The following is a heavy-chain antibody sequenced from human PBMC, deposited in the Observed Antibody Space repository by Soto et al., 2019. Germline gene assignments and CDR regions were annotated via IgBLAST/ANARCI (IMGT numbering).Heavy chain of an antibody. CDR1: GGSISSGDYY. D-gene: IGHD5-12*01. Sequence: SETLSLTCTVSGGSISSGDYYWSWIRQPPGKGLEWIGYIYYSGSTYYNPSLKSRVTISVDTSKNQFSLKLSSVTAADTAVYYCARGGDGYTLGSDYWGQGTLVNVSS. CDR3: ARGGDGYTLGSDY. J-gene: IGHJ4*02. V-gene: IGHV4-30-4*01. CDR2: IYYSGST.